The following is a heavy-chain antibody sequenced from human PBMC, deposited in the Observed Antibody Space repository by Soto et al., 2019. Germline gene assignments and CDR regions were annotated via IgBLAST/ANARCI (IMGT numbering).Heavy chain of an antibody. CDR1: GSTFSSYT. V-gene: IGHV1-69*04. CDR3: ARDRQNIVGALGYYYYGMDV. Sequence: SVKVSCKASGSTFSSYTISWVRPAPGQGLEWMGRIIPILGIANYAQKFQGRVTMTGDKSTSTVYMELSSLRSEDTAVYYCARDRQNIVGALGYYYYGMDVWGQGTTVTVSS. J-gene: IGHJ6*02. D-gene: IGHD1-26*01. CDR2: IIPILGIA.